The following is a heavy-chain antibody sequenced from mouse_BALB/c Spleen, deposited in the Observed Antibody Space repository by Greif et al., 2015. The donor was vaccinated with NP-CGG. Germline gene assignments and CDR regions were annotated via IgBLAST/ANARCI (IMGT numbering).Heavy chain of an antibody. CDR3: ARSSGYYFDY. V-gene: IGHV1-66*01. CDR2: IFPGSGNT. Sequence: VQLQQSGPELVKPGASVKISCKASGYSFTSYYIHWVKQRPGQGLEWIGWIFPGSGNTKYNEKFKGKATLTAGTSSSTAYMQLSSLTSEDSAVYFCARSSGYYFDYWGQGTTLTVSS. J-gene: IGHJ2*01. D-gene: IGHD6-1*01. CDR1: GYSFTSYY.